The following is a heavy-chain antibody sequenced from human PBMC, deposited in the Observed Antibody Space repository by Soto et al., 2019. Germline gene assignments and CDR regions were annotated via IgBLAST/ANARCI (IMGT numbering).Heavy chain of an antibody. CDR3: AKTLYYYVSSGYYPNYYYYGMDV. D-gene: IGHD3-22*01. V-gene: IGHV3-30*18. J-gene: IGHJ6*02. CDR1: GFTFSSYG. Sequence: GGSLRLSCAASGFTFSSYGMHWVRQAPGKGLEWVAVISYDGSNKYYADSVKGRFTISRDNSKNTLYLQMNSLRAEDTAVYYCAKTLYYYVSSGYYPNYYYYGMDVWGQGPTVTVSS. CDR2: ISYDGSNK.